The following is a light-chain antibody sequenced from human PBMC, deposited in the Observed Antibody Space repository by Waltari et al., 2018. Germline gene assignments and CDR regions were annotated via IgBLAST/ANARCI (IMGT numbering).Light chain of an antibody. J-gene: IGKJ4*01. CDR1: QSISGSW. CDR2: GAS. Sequence: CRASQSISGSWLAWYQQEPGQAPRLLMYGASSRATAIPDRFSGSGSGTDFTLTISRLEPEDFAVYYCQQYDASSVTFGGGTKVEIK. CDR3: QQYDASSVT. V-gene: IGKV3-20*01.